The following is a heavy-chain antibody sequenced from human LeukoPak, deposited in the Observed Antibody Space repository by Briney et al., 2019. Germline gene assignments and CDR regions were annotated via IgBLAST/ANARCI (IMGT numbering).Heavy chain of an antibody. Sequence: GESLKISCKGSGYSCTSYWIGWVRQIPGKGLEWMGIIHPGDSDTRYSPSFQGQVTISADKSISTAYLQCSSLKASDTAMYYCARPEMANTGVDYSGQGTLVTVSS. CDR1: GYSCTSYW. J-gene: IGHJ4*02. D-gene: IGHD5-24*01. V-gene: IGHV5-51*01. CDR2: IHPGDSDT. CDR3: ARPEMANTGVDY.